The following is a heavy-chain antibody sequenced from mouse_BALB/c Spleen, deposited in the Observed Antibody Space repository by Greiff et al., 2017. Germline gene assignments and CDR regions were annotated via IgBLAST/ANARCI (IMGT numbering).Heavy chain of an antibody. J-gene: IGHJ4*01. D-gene: IGHD1-1*01. Sequence: EVKLMESGGGLVKPGGSLKLSCAASGFTFSSYAMSWVRQTPEKRLEWVASISSGGSTYYPDSVKGRFTISRDNARNILYLQMSSLRSEDTAMYYCARDYPYAMDYWGQGTSVTVSS. CDR2: ISSGGST. CDR1: GFTFSSYA. CDR3: ARDYPYAMDY. V-gene: IGHV5-6-5*01.